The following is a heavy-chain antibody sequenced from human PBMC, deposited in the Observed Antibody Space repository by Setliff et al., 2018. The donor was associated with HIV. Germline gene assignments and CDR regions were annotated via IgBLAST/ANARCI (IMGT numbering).Heavy chain of an antibody. Sequence: SETLSLTCTVSRGSISRYYWSWIRQPPGKGLEWIGYIYYTGTTKHNPSLKSRVTMSVDTSKNQLSLKLSSLTAADTAVYYCARDRPPSTVDMLGAFDRWGQGTMVTVSS. CDR3: ARDRPPSTVDMLGAFDR. CDR1: RGSISRYY. CDR2: IYYTGTT. V-gene: IGHV4-59*01. J-gene: IGHJ3*02. D-gene: IGHD4-17*01.